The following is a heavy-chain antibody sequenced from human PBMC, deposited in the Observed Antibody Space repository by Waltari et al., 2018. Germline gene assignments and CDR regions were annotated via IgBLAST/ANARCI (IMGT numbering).Heavy chain of an antibody. CDR2: ISNSGRDT. CDR1: GLTFSTFA. V-gene: IGHV3-23*01. Sequence: SLRLSCSDSGLTFSTFAMSWVRQAPGKGLEWVSGISNSGRDTYYADSVKGRFTISRDNSKKTLYLQMKSLRVEDTAVYYCAKDHGIAYWGRGTLVSVSA. J-gene: IGHJ4*02. CDR3: AKDHGIAY. D-gene: IGHD2-21*01.